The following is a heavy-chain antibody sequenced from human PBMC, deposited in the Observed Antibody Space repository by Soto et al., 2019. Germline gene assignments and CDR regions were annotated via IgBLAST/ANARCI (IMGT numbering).Heavy chain of an antibody. D-gene: IGHD1-20*01. CDR2: IYYSGST. V-gene: IGHV4-31*03. J-gene: IGHJ4*02. CDR1: GGSISSGGYY. CDR3: ARFIPGKGNDY. Sequence: QVQLQESGPGLVKPSQTLSLTCIVSGGSISSGGYYWSWIRQHPGKGLEWIGYIYYSGSTYYNPSLKSRVTISLDTFKNQCSLKLSSVTAADTAVYYCARFIPGKGNDYWGQGTLVTVSS.